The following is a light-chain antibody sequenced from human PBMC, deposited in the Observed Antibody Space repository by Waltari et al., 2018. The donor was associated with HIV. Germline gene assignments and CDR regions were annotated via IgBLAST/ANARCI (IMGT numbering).Light chain of an antibody. CDR1: QNITKF. V-gene: IGKV1-39*01. CDR2: AIS. J-gene: IGKJ2*01. Sequence: DIQMTQSPSSLSAFVGERVTITCRASQNITKFLNWYQQRPGKAPKLLIYAISNLQTGVPSRIRGSGSGTNFTLTITNLQPEDIATYFCQQSYTALPYTFGQGTKLEIK. CDR3: QQSYTALPYT.